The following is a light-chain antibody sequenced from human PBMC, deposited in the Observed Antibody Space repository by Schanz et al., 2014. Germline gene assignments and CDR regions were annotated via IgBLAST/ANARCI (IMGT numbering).Light chain of an antibody. CDR3: AAWDDSLNGWV. Sequence: QSVLTQPPSASGTPGQRVTISCSGSSSNIGSNYVYSYQQLPGTAPKLLIYSNNQRPSGVPDRFSGSKSGASASLAISGLQSEDEADYYCAAWDDSLNGWVFGGGTKLTVL. CDR2: SNN. V-gene: IGLV1-44*01. J-gene: IGLJ3*02. CDR1: SSNIGSNY.